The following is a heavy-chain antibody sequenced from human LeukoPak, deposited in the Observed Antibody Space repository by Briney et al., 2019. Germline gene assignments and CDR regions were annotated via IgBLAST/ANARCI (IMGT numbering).Heavy chain of an antibody. D-gene: IGHD3-22*01. J-gene: IGHJ3*02. Sequence: PSETLSLTCTVSGGSISSYYWSWIRQPAGKGLEWIGRIYTSGSTNYNPSLKSRVTMSVDTSKNQFSLKLSSVTAADMAVYYCARDQYYYDSSDAFDIWGQGTMVTVSS. CDR1: GGSISSYY. CDR2: IYTSGST. V-gene: IGHV4-4*07. CDR3: ARDQYYYDSSDAFDI.